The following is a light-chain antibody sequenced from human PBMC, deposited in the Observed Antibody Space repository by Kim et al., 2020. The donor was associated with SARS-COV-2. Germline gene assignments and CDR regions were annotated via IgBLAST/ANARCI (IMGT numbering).Light chain of an antibody. Sequence: DIQMTQSPSTLSASVGDRVTITCRASQSITRWLAWYQQKPGKAPKLLIYKASYLESGVPSRFSGSGSGTEFTLTINNLQPDDFATYYCQHYDRHWTFGQGTKVDIK. V-gene: IGKV1-5*03. CDR2: KAS. CDR1: QSITRW. J-gene: IGKJ1*01. CDR3: QHYDRHWT.